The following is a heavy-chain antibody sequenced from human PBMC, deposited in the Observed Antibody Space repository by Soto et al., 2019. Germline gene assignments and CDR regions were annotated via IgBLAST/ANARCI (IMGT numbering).Heavy chain of an antibody. CDR1: GFTFSSYG. J-gene: IGHJ4*02. D-gene: IGHD6-6*01. CDR3: AKDPSYSSSAVDY. CDR2: ISYAGSNK. V-gene: IGHV3-30*18. Sequence: QVQLVESGGGVVQPGRSLRLSCAASGFTFSSYGMHWVRQAPGKGLEWVAVISYAGSNKYYADSVKGRFTISRDNSKNTLYLQMNSLRAEDTAVYYCAKDPSYSSSAVDYWGQGTLVTVSS.